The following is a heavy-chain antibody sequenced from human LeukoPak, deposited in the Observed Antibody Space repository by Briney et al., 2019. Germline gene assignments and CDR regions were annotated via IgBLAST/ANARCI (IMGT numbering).Heavy chain of an antibody. V-gene: IGHV3-73*01. J-gene: IGHJ6*03. Sequence: GESLKISCAASGFTFSGSAMHWVRQASGKGLEWVGRIRSKANSYATAYAASVKGRLTISRDDSKNTAYLQMNSLKTEDTAVYYCTSRDCSSTSCYRDPTYYYYYMDVWGKGTTVTVSS. CDR3: TSRDCSSTSCYRDPTYYYYYMDV. CDR2: IRSKANSYAT. D-gene: IGHD2-2*01. CDR1: GFTFSGSA.